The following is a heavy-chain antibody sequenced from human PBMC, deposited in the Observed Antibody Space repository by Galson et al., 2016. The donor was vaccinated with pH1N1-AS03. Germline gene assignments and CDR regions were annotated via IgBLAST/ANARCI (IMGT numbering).Heavy chain of an antibody. Sequence: SLRLSCAASGFTFSSHVMHWVRQAPGKGLEWVAIISYDGSSEYYADSVKGRFAVSRDNSKNTLYLQMNSLRAEDTAVYYCARVRGSGRFGSYYYYGMDVWGQGTTVTVSS. CDR2: ISYDGSSE. CDR3: ARVRGSGRFGSYYYYGMDV. V-gene: IGHV3-30*03. CDR1: GFTFSSHV. J-gene: IGHJ6*02. D-gene: IGHD3-10*01.